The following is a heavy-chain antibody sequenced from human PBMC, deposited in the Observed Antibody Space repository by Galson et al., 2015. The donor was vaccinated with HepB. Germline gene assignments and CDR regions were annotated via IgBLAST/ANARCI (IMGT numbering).Heavy chain of an antibody. J-gene: IGHJ6*02. CDR3: ARVLSGGWQWLAWGYYGMDV. CDR2: ISAYNGNT. Sequence: SVKVSCKASGYTFTSYGISWVRQAPGQGLEWVGWISAYNGNTNYAQKLQGRVTMTTDTSTSTAYMELRSLRSDDTAVYYYARVLSGGWQWLAWGYYGMDVWGQGTTVTVSS. D-gene: IGHD6-19*01. V-gene: IGHV1-18*04. CDR1: GYTFTSYG.